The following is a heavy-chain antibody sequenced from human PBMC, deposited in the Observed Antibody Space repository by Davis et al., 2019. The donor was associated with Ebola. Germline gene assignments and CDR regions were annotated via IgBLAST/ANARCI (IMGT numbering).Heavy chain of an antibody. Sequence: MPGGSLRLSCAVSGGSISSSNWWSWVRQPPGKGLEWIGEIYHSGSTNYNPSLKSRVTISVDTSKNQFSLKLSSVTAADTAVYYCARLRYFNYGMDVWGQGTTVTVSS. V-gene: IGHV4-4*02. CDR3: ARLRYFNYGMDV. D-gene: IGHD3-9*01. CDR2: IYHSGST. CDR1: GGSISSSNW. J-gene: IGHJ6*02.